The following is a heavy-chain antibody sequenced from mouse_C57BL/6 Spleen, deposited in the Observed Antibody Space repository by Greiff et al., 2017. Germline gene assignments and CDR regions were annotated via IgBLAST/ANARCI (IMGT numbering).Heavy chain of an antibody. CDR3: ARREGNYAWYFDV. V-gene: IGHV1-18*01. D-gene: IGHD2-1*01. Sequence: VQLQQSGPELVKPGASVKIPCKASGYTFTDYNMDWVKQSHGKSLEWIGDINPNNGGTIYNQKFKGKATLTVDKSSSTAYMELRSLTSEDTAVYDCARREGNYAWYFDVWGTGTTVTVSS. CDR1: GYTFTDYN. J-gene: IGHJ1*03. CDR2: INPNNGGT.